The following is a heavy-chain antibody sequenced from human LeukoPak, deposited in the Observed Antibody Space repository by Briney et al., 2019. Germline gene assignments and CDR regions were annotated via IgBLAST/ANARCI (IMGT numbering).Heavy chain of an antibody. V-gene: IGHV4-4*07. D-gene: IGHD2-2*02. J-gene: IGHJ5*02. Sequence: PSGTLSLTCTVSGGSISSYYWSWIRQPAGKGLEWIGRIYTSGSTNYNPSLKSRVTMSVDTSKNQFSLKLSSVTAADTAVYYCARIVVVPAAIWGGWFDPWGQGTLVTVSS. CDR1: GGSISSYY. CDR2: IYTSGST. CDR3: ARIVVVPAAIWGGWFDP.